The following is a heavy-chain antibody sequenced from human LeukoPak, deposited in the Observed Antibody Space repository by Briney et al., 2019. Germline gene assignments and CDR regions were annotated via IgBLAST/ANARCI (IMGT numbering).Heavy chain of an antibody. D-gene: IGHD2-15*01. CDR3: ARDGWPSNYGVDV. J-gene: IGHJ6*02. Sequence: PSQTLSLTCAVSGGSISSGGYSWSWIRQPPGKGLEWIGYIYHSGSTYYNPSLKSRVTISVDRSKNQFSLKLSSVTAADTAVYYCARDGWPSNYGVDVWGQGTTVTVSS. CDR1: GGSISSGGYS. CDR2: IYHSGST. V-gene: IGHV4-30-2*01.